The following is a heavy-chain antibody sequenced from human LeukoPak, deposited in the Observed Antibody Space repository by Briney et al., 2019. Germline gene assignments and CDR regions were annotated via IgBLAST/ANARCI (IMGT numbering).Heavy chain of an antibody. J-gene: IGHJ6*02. CDR3: ARDSPNDYSSSSQRFPYYYYYGMDV. CDR1: GGTFSSYA. V-gene: IGHV1-69*13. CDR2: IIPIFGTA. D-gene: IGHD6-6*01. Sequence: EASVKVSCKASGGTFSSYAISWVRQAPGQGLEWMGGIIPIFGTANYAQKFQGRVTITADESTSTAYMELSSLRSEDTAVYYCARDSPNDYSSSSQRFPYYYYYGMDVWGQGTTVTVSS.